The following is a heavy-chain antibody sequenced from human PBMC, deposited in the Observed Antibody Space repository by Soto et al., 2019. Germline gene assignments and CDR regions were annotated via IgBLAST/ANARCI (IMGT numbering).Heavy chain of an antibody. Sequence: ASVQLSCKASGYSFTDYHIHWVRQAPGQGLEWLGRINPKSGGTSTAQKFQGWVTMTRDRSISTVYMELTRLRSDDTAVYFCARGHSTDCSNGLCSFFYNHELDVWGQGTTVTV. D-gene: IGHD2-8*01. CDR3: ARGHSTDCSNGLCSFFYNHELDV. CDR1: GYSFTDYH. V-gene: IGHV1-2*04. CDR2: INPKSGGT. J-gene: IGHJ6*02.